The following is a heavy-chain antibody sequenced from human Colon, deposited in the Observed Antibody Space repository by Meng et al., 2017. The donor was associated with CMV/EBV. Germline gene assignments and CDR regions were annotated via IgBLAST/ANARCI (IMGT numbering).Heavy chain of an antibody. J-gene: IGHJ6*02. D-gene: IGHD1-7*01. CDR1: GFTFDDYA. V-gene: IGHV3-9*01. Sequence: SLKISCAASGFTFDDYAMHWVRQAPGKGLEWVASITWNSGRTGYVDSVEGRFTISRDNAKNSLYLQMNGLRAEDTALYLCAKDISPVGGTTGYHGMDVWGQGTTVTVSS. CDR3: AKDISPVGGTTGYHGMDV. CDR2: ITWNSGRT.